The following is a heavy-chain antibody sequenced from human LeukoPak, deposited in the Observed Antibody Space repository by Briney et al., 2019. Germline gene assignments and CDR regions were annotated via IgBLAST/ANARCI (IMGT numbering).Heavy chain of an antibody. CDR2: IIPIFGTA. CDR3: ARTSGELLHALDI. Sequence: SVKVSCKASGGTFSSYAISWVRQAPGQGLEWMGGIIPIFGTANYAQKFQGRVTITTDESTSTAYMELSSLRSEDTAVYYCARTSGELLHALDIWHQDTRVSVPS. CDR1: GGTFSSYA. J-gene: IGHJ3*02. D-gene: IGHD1-7*01. V-gene: IGHV1-69*05.